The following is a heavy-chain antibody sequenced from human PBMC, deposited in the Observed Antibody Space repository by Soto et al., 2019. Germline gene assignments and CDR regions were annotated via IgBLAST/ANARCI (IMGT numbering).Heavy chain of an antibody. CDR2: ISYGSSYT. Sequence: QVQLVESGGGLVKPGGSLRLSCAGSGFTFSDYYMTWLRQAPGKGLEWVSYISYGSSYTNYADSVKGRFTISRDNAKNSLFLQMKTLRTEDTAVYCCARDPINSSSWWLAPWGRGAVVTAPS. CDR1: GFTFSDYY. D-gene: IGHD3-22*01. CDR3: ARDPINSSSWWLAP. V-gene: IGHV3-11*06. J-gene: IGHJ5*02.